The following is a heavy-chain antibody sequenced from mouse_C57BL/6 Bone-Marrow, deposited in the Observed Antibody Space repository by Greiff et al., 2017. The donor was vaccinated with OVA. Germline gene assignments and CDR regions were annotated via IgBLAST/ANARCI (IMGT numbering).Heavy chain of an antibody. D-gene: IGHD2-4*01. CDR2: ISSGGDYI. J-gene: IGHJ2*01. Sequence: EVKLVESGEGLVKPGGSLKLSCAASGFTFSSYAMSWVRQTPEKRLEWVAYISSGGDYIYYADTVKGRFTISRDNARNTLYLQMSSLKSEDTAMYYCTREGLRRSPCDYWGQGTTLTVSS. CDR3: TREGLRRSPCDY. V-gene: IGHV5-9-1*02. CDR1: GFTFSSYA.